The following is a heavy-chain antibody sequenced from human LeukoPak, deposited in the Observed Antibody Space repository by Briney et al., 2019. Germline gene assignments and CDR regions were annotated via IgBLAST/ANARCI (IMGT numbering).Heavy chain of an antibody. J-gene: IGHJ4*02. Sequence: SETLSLTCAVYGGSLSGYYWSWLRQPPGKGLEWIGYIYYSGSTYYNPSLKSRVTISVDTSKNQFSLKLSSVTAADTAVYYCARDIDYWGQGTLVTVSS. CDR3: ARDIDY. V-gene: IGHV4-31*11. CDR1: GGSLSGYY. CDR2: IYYSGST.